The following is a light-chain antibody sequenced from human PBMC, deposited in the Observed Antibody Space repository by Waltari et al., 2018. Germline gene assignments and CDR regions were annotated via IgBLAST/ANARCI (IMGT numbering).Light chain of an antibody. CDR2: EVT. V-gene: IGLV2-14*03. Sequence: QSALTQPASVSGSPGQSITISCSGLGSDIGPSKSVYWYQQPPGKAPKLMIYEVTYRPSGVSDRFSGSKSGNTASLTISGLQAEDEADYFCCTYTSSDTRVFGTGTKVTVL. CDR1: GSDIGPSKS. J-gene: IGLJ1*01. CDR3: CTYTSSDTRV.